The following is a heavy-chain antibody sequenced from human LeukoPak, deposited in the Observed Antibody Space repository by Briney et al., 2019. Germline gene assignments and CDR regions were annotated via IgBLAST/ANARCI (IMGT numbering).Heavy chain of an antibody. CDR1: GFTFSSYA. CDR2: ISFDGSNR. J-gene: IGHJ4*02. V-gene: IGHV3-30*04. CDR3: ARDQLAYSGYDTLFAY. Sequence: HGRSLRLSCAASGFTFSSYAMHWVRQAPGKGLEWVAVISFDGSNRFYADSVKGRFSISRDNSKKTLYPQMNSLRVEDSAVYFCARDQLAYSGYDTLFAYWGQGTLVTVSS. D-gene: IGHD5-12*01.